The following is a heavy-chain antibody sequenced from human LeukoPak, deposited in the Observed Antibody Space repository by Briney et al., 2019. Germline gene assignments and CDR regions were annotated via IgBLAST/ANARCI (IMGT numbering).Heavy chain of an antibody. CDR1: GGSISSSSYY. D-gene: IGHD2-2*02. CDR2: IYYSGST. CDR3: ARDPYSPPYTGNWFDP. V-gene: IGHV4-39*07. J-gene: IGHJ5*02. Sequence: SETLSLTCTVSGGSISSSSYYWGWIRQPPGKGLEWIGSIYYSGSTYYNPSLKSRVTISVDTSKNQFSLKLSSVTAADTAVYYCARDPYSPPYTGNWFDPWGQGTLVTVSS.